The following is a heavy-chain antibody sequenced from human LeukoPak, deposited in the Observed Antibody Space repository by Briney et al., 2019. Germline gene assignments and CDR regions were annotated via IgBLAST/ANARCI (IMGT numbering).Heavy chain of an antibody. Sequence: SETLSLTCAVYGGSFSGYYWSWIRQPPGKGLEWIGEINHSGSTIYNPSLKSRVTISVDTSKNQFSLKLSSVTAADTAVYYCARAAYYGPHWAYWGQGTLVTVSS. CDR2: INHSGST. CDR3: ARAAYYGPHWAY. CDR1: GGSFSGYY. V-gene: IGHV4-34*01. J-gene: IGHJ4*02. D-gene: IGHD4-17*01.